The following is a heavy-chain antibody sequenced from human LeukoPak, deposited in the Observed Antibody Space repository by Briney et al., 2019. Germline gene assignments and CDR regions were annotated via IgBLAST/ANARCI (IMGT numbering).Heavy chain of an antibody. CDR1: GYTFTSYG. Sequence: ASVKVSCKASGYTFTSYGISWVRQAPGQGLEWMGWISAYNGNTNYAQKLQGRVTMTTDTSTSTAYMELRSLRSDDTAVYYCARELYDYYYYYGMDVWGQGTTVTVSS. V-gene: IGHV1-18*01. CDR3: ARELYDYYYYYGMDV. CDR2: ISAYNGNT. D-gene: IGHD3-16*01. J-gene: IGHJ6*02.